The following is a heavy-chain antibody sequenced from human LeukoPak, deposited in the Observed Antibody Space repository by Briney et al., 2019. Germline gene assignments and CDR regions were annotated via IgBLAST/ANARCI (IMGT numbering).Heavy chain of an antibody. CDR2: KSYDGSIK. D-gene: IGHD3-9*01. CDR3: AKVYFDILTGYYRGPNFDY. J-gene: IGHJ4*02. Sequence: GGSLGLSCAASGFTFSSYGMHWVRQAPGKGLEWVAVKSYDGSIKYYADSVKGRFTISRDNSKNTLYLQMDTLRAEDSAVYYCAKVYFDILTGYYRGPNFDYWGQGTLVTVSS. V-gene: IGHV3-30*18. CDR1: GFTFSSYG.